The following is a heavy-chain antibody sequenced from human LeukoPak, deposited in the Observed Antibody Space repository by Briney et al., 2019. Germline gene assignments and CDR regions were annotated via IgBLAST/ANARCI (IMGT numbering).Heavy chain of an antibody. CDR2: ITADSGAT. Sequence: GGSLRLSCAVSGFTFSTKSMNWVRQAPGKGLEWVSYITADSGATYYADSVKGRFTISRDNAKNSLYLQKNSLRDEDTAVYYCASRDYFDYWGQGTLVTVSS. CDR3: ASRDYFDY. V-gene: IGHV3-48*02. CDR1: GFTFSTKS. J-gene: IGHJ4*02.